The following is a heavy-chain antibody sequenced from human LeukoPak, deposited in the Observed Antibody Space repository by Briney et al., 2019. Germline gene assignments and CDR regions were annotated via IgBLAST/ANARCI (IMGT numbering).Heavy chain of an antibody. CDR1: GGSISSYY. CDR2: IYYSGNN. CDR3: ARGSLSKITAFDV. J-gene: IGHJ3*01. Sequence: SETLSLTCTVSGGSISSYYWSWIRQPPGKGLEWIGYIYYSGNNNYNPSLKSRVTISVDTSKNHFSLKLSSVTAADTAVYYCARGSLSKITAFDVWGQGTMVTVSS. D-gene: IGHD2/OR15-2a*01. V-gene: IGHV4-59*01.